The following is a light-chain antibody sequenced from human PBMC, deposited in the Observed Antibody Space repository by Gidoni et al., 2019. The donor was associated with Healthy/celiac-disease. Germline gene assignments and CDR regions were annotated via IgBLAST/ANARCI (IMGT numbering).Light chain of an antibody. CDR1: QSVSSSY. J-gene: IGKJ2*01. CDR3: QQYGSSPQT. CDR2: GAS. Sequence: ELVLTTSPGTLSLSPGERATLSCRASQSVSSSYLAWYQQKPGQAPRLLIYGASSRATGIPDRFSGSGSGTDFTLTISRLEPEDFAVYYCQQYGSSPQTFGQGTKLEIK. V-gene: IGKV3-20*01.